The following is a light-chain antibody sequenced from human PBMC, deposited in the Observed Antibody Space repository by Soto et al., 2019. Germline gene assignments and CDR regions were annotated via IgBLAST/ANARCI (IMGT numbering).Light chain of an antibody. CDR2: DVS. V-gene: IGLV2-14*01. CDR1: SSDVGGYNY. Sequence: QSALTQPASVSGSPGQSITISCTRTSSDVGGYNYVSWYQQHPGKAPKLMIYDVSNRPSGVSNRFSGSKSGNTASLTISGLQAEDEADYYCSSYTSGSTPYVFGTGTKVTVL. CDR3: SSYTSGSTPYV. J-gene: IGLJ1*01.